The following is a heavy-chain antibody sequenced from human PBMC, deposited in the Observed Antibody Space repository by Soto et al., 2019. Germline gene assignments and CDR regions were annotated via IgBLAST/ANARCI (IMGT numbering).Heavy chain of an antibody. J-gene: IGHJ4*02. CDR2: IWYDGSNK. Sequence: GGSLRLSCAASGFTFSSYGMHWVRQAPGKGLEWVAVIWYDGSNKYYADSVKGRFTISRDNSKNTLYLQMNSLRAEDTAVYYCARDRGILAAAGIRRRTPTKEKKKYYFDYWGQGTLVTVSS. CDR1: GFTFSSYG. CDR3: ARDRGILAAAGIRRRTPTKEKKKYYFDY. D-gene: IGHD6-13*01. V-gene: IGHV3-33*01.